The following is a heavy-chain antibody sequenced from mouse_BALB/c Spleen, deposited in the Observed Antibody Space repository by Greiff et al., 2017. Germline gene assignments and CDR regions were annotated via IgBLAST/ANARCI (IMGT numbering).Heavy chain of an antibody. J-gene: IGHJ4*01. V-gene: IGHV5-4*02. Sequence: DVHLVESGGGLVKPGGSLKLSCAASGFTFSDYYMYWVRQTPEKRLEWVATISDGGSYNYYPDSVKGRFTISRDNAKNNLYLQMSSLKSEDTAMYYCARAYYDDSIDYWGPGTSVTVSS. D-gene: IGHD2-4*01. CDR1: GFTFSDYY. CDR2: ISDGGSYN. CDR3: ARAYYDDSIDY.